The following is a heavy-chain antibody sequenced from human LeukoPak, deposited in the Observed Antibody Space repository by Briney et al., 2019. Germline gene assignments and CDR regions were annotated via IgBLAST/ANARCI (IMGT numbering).Heavy chain of an antibody. Sequence: ASVKVSCKASGYTFTSYEINWVRQAPGQGLGWVGRMNRNSGNTGYAQKFQGRVTMTRNTSISTAYMELSNLRSEDTAAYYCARGVVPAAIRDGVDPWGQGTLVTVSS. J-gene: IGHJ5*02. D-gene: IGHD2-2*01. CDR3: ARGVVPAAIRDGVDP. CDR2: MNRNSGNT. V-gene: IGHV1-8*01. CDR1: GYTFTSYE.